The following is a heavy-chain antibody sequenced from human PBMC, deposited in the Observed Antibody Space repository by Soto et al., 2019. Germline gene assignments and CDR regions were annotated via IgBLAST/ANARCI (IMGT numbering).Heavy chain of an antibody. Sequence: QVQLEQSGPEVKKPGSSVKVSCKASGCTFRNSAISWVRQAPGQGLEWMGGIRPIFRTPDYAQKFQGRVTITADESAGTSYMEVTGLRSDDTAVDYGARDNDRPQLGGNYYYMLDVWGHGSTVTVSS. V-gene: IGHV1-69*12. CDR3: ARDNDRPQLGGNYYYMLDV. D-gene: IGHD1-1*01. CDR1: GCTFRNSA. CDR2: IRPIFRTP. J-gene: IGHJ6*02.